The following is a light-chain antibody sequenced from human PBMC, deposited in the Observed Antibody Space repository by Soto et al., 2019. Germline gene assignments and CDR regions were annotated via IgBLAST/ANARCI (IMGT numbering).Light chain of an antibody. CDR2: LNSDGSH. CDR3: QTWGTGIQNVV. J-gene: IGLJ2*01. CDR1: SGHSSYA. Sequence: QSVLTQSPSASASLGASVKLTCTLSSGHSSYAIAWHQQQPEKGPRYLMKLNSDGSHSKGDGIPDRFSGSSSGAERYLTISSLQSEDEADYYCQTWGTGIQNVVFGGGTKVTVL. V-gene: IGLV4-69*01.